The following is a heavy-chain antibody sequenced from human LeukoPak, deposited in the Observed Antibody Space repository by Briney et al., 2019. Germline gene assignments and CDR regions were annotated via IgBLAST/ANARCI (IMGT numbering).Heavy chain of an antibody. CDR3: ARRAEYSSSSVDY. CDR1: GYAITSGGFS. J-gene: IGHJ4*02. Sequence: SQTLSLTCTVSGYAITSGGFSWNWIRQPPGKGLEWIGSIYYSGSTYYNPSLKSRVTISVDTSKNQFSLKLSSVTAADTAVYYCARRAEYSSSSVDYWGQGTLVTVSS. D-gene: IGHD6-6*01. CDR2: IYYSGST. V-gene: IGHV4-30-2*03.